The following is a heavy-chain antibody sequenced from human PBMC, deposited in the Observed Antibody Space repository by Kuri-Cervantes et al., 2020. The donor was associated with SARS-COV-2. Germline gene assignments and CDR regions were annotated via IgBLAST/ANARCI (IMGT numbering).Heavy chain of an antibody. CDR3: AKVFGVGSNIKYFDY. CDR2: ISWDGGST. D-gene: IGHD3-10*02. J-gene: IGHJ4*02. CDR1: GFTFDVYA. Sequence: GGSLRPSCAASGFTFDVYAMHWVRQAPGKGLEWVSLISWDGGSTYYADSVKGRFTISRDNSKNSLYLQMNSLRVEDTALYYCAKVFGVGSNIKYFDYWGQGTVVTVSS. V-gene: IGHV3-43D*03.